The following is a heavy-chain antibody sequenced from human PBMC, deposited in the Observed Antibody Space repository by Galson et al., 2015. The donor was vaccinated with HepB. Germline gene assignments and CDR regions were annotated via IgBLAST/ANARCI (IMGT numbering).Heavy chain of an antibody. CDR1: GFSFTDHH. V-gene: IGHV3-72*01. D-gene: IGHD6-19*01. CDR3: ARSIAVASAY. CDR2: SKNNANGYTT. Sequence: SLRLSCAASGFSFTDHHADWVRQAPGKGLEWVARSKNNANGYTTEYAPSVKGRFAIARDDSKNSVYLQMNSLKTEDTAVYYCARSIAVASAYWGQGTLVTVSS. J-gene: IGHJ4*02.